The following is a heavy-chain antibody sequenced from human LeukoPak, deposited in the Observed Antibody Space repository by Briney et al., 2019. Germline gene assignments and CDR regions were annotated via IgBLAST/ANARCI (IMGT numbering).Heavy chain of an antibody. CDR2: IIPIFGKA. J-gene: IGHJ4*02. CDR1: GGTFSSYA. CDR3: ARGLRAYCGGDCYSIDY. V-gene: IGHV1-69*15. Sequence: ASVKVSCKASGGTFSSYAISWVRQAPGQGLEWMGRIIPIFGKANYAQKFQGRVTITADESTSTAYMELSSLRSEDTAVYYCARGLRAYCGGDCYSIDYWGQGTLVTVSS. D-gene: IGHD2-21*02.